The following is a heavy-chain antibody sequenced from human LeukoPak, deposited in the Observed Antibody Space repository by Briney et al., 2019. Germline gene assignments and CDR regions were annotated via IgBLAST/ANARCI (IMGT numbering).Heavy chain of an antibody. J-gene: IGHJ4*02. CDR1: GFTFDDYG. CDR2: ISGSGGST. V-gene: IGHV3-23*01. D-gene: IGHD3-22*01. Sequence: GGSLRLSCAASGFTFDDYGMSWVRQAPGKGLEWVSAISGSGGSTYYADSVKGRFTISRDNSKNTLYLQMNSLRAEDTAVYYCAKSSHYYDSSGYFDYRGQGTLVTVSS. CDR3: AKSSHYYDSSGYFDY.